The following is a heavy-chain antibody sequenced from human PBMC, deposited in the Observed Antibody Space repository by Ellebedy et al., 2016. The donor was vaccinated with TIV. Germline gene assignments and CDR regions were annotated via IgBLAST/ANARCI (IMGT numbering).Heavy chain of an antibody. CDR3: AKSGYISGWYGMDV. CDR1: GFNFSSYS. CDR2: ITAGHIYI. V-gene: IGHV3-21*01. J-gene: IGHJ6*02. Sequence: GGSLRLSXGASGFNFSSYSMTWVRQAPDKGLHWVSSITAGHIYISYADSVKGRFIISRDNSKNTVYLQVDSLRAEDTAVFYCAKSGYISGWYGMDVWGQGTTVTVSS. D-gene: IGHD6-19*01.